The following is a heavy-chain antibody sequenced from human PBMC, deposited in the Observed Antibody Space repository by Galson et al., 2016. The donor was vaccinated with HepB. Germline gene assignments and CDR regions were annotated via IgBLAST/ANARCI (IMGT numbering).Heavy chain of an antibody. CDR3: ARDPDDYGDYCFDY. Sequence: SVKVSCKASGNTSTTYFIHWVRQAPGQGLEWMGMFSPSDGSTNYAQKFQGRITMTRDTSTSTVYMELSSLRYEDTAVYFFARDPDDYGDYCFDYWGQGTLVTVSS. D-gene: IGHD4-17*01. J-gene: IGHJ4*02. CDR2: FSPSDGST. V-gene: IGHV1-46*01. CDR1: GNTSTTYF.